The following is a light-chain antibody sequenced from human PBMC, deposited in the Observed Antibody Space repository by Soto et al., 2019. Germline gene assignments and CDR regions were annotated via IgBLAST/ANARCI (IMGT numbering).Light chain of an antibody. CDR3: AAWDDSLSAYV. CDR2: GSS. J-gene: IGLJ1*01. CDR1: SSNIGTNT. Sequence: SALNQPPSASSTPGQWVTISCSGGSSNIGTNTVNWYQHLPGTAPKLLISGSSQRPSGVPDRFSGSKSGTSASLDISGLQSEEEAEYYCAAWDDSLSAYVFGAGTKVTVL. V-gene: IGLV1-44*01.